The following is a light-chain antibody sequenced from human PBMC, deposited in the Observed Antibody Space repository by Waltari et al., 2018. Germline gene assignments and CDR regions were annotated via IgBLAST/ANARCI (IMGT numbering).Light chain of an antibody. CDR1: QSISRF. CDR2: TAS. V-gene: IGKV1-39*01. J-gene: IGKJ2*01. Sequence: DIQMTQSPSSVSAFVGDRVTITCRAGQSISRFLNWYQQKQGEAPTLLIYTASSLQSGVPSRFSGSGSGTDFTLTISSLQPEDFATYYCQHSYRPPYIFGQGTKLEIK. CDR3: QHSYRPPYI.